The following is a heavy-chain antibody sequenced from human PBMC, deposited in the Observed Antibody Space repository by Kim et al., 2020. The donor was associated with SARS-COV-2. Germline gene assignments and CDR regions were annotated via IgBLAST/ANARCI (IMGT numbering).Heavy chain of an antibody. V-gene: IGHV3-30*01. Sequence: AGSVKGRFTSTKDNSKNTVDLQMNSLGGEDTAVYYGARVPPGSFFDYWGQGTLVTVSS. D-gene: IGHD3-10*01. CDR3: ARVPPGSFFDY. J-gene: IGHJ4*02.